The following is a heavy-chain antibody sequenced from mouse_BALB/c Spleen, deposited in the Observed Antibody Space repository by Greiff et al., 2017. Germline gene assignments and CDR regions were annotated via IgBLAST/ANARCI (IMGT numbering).Heavy chain of an antibody. Sequence: EVQLQQSGPELVKPGASVKVSCKASGYAFTSYNMYWVKQSHGKSLEWIGYIDPYNGGTSYNQKFKGKATLTVDKSSSTAYMQLSSLTSEDSAVYYCASPLYGYAMDYWGQGTSVTVSS. V-gene: IGHV1S135*01. CDR1: GYAFTSYN. CDR2: IDPYNGGT. J-gene: IGHJ4*01. CDR3: ASPLYGYAMDY. D-gene: IGHD1-1*01.